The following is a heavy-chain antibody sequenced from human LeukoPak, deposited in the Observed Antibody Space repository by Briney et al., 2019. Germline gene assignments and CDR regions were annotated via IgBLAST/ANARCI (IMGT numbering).Heavy chain of an antibody. CDR3: AKEPLLRYFDWSLYYFDY. J-gene: IGHJ4*02. Sequence: GGSLRLSCAASGFTFSSYGMHWVRQAPGKGLEWVAVISYDGSNKYYADSVKGRFTISRDNSKNTLYLQMNSLRAEDTAVYYCAKEPLLRYFDWSLYYFDYWGQGTLVTVSS. CDR1: GFTFSSYG. V-gene: IGHV3-30*18. CDR2: ISYDGSNK. D-gene: IGHD3-9*01.